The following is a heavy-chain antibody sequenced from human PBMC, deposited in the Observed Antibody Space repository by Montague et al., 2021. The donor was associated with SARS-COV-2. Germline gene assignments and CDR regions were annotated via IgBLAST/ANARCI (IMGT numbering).Heavy chain of an antibody. CDR3: ARESGFLDAFDI. J-gene: IGHJ3*02. Sequence: TLSLTCTVSGGSINSGSYYWGWIRQAAGKGLEWIGRISTSGNTKYNTSLKSRVTISVDTSKNQFSLKLTSVTAADTAVYYCARESGFLDAFDIWGQGTMVTVSS. CDR2: ISTSGNT. D-gene: IGHD1-14*01. CDR1: GGSINSGSYY. V-gene: IGHV4-61*02.